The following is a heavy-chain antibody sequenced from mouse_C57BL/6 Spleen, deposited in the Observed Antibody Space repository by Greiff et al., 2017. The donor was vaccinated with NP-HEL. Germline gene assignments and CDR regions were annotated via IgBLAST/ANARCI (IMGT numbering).Heavy chain of an antibody. CDR1: GYTFTSYW. Sequence: VQLQQPGAELVMPGASVKLSCKASGYTFTSYWMHWVKQRPGQGLEWIGEIDPSDSYTNYNQKFKGKSTLTVDKSSSTAYMQLSSLTSEDSAVYYCARPIYYGNYYYFDNWGQGTTLTVSS. V-gene: IGHV1-69*01. CDR3: ARPIYYGNYYYFDN. D-gene: IGHD2-1*01. CDR2: IDPSDSYT. J-gene: IGHJ2*01.